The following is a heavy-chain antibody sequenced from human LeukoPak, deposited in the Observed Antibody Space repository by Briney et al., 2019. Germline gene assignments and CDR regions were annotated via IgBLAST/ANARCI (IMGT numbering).Heavy chain of an antibody. CDR2: IYSGGST. CDR1: VFTVSSNY. V-gene: IGHV3-53*01. D-gene: IGHD3-22*01. CDR3: TTYYYDSSGYLYFDY. Sequence: PGGSLRLSCAASVFTVSSNYMSWVRQAPGKGLEWVSVIYSGGSTYYADSVKGRFTISRDNSKNTLYLQMNSLRAEDTAVYYCTTYYYDSSGYLYFDYWGQGTLVTVSS. J-gene: IGHJ4*02.